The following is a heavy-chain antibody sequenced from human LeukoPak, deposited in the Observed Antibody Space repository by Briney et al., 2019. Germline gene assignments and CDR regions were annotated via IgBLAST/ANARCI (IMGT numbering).Heavy chain of an antibody. CDR2: INHSGST. J-gene: IGHJ3*02. V-gene: IGHV4-34*01. Sequence: SETLSLTCAVYGGSFSGYYWSWIRQPPGKGLEWIGEINHSGSTNYNPSLKSRVTISVDTSKNQFSLKLSSVTAAVTAVYYCARGSSGYYPDPFDAFDIWGQGTMVTVSS. D-gene: IGHD3-22*01. CDR3: ARGSSGYYPDPFDAFDI. CDR1: GGSFSGYY.